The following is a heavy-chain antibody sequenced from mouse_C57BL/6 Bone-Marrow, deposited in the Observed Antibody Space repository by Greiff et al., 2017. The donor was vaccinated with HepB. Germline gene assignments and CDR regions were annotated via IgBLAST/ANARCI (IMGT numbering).Heavy chain of an antibody. CDR2: IWSGGST. Sequence: VKVVESGPGLVQPSQSLSITCTVSGFSLTSYGVHWVRQSPGKGLEWLGVIWSGGSTDYNAAFISRLSISKDNSKSQVFFKMNSLQADDTAIYYCARNYGKALYYAMDYWGQGTSVTVSS. CDR1: GFSLTSYG. V-gene: IGHV2-2*01. J-gene: IGHJ4*01. D-gene: IGHD2-1*01. CDR3: ARNYGKALYYAMDY.